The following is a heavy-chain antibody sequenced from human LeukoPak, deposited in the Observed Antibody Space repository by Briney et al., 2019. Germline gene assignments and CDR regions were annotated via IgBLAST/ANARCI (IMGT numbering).Heavy chain of an antibody. CDR3: AADSSLRSGFDP. CDR1: GFTFTSSA. J-gene: IGHJ5*02. CDR2: IVVGSGNT. Sequence: SVKVSCKASGFTFTSSAMQWVRQARGQRLEWIGWIVVGSGNTNYAQKFQERLTITRDMSTNTAYMELSSLRSEDTAVYYCAADSSLRSGFDPWGQGTLVTVSS. V-gene: IGHV1-58*02. D-gene: IGHD3-16*01.